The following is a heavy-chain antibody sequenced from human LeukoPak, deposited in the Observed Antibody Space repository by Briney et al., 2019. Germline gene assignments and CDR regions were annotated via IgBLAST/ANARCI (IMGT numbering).Heavy chain of an antibody. CDR3: VRGPRYYDDSGFHYGVFDI. V-gene: IGHV3-53*01. CDR1: EFTVTSNY. D-gene: IGHD3-22*01. Sequence: GGSLRLSCAASEFTVTSNYMSWVRRAPGKGLQWVSVVYPGGDIYYADSVKGRFIISRDNSKNTLSLQMNSLTADDTAVYYCVRGPRYYDDSGFHYGVFDIWGQGTLVTVSS. CDR2: VYPGGDI. J-gene: IGHJ3*02.